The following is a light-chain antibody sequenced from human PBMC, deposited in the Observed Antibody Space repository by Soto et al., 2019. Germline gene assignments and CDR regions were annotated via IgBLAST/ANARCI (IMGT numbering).Light chain of an antibody. Sequence: EIVMTQSPATLSVSPGERATLSCRASQSVSSNLAWYQQKPGQAPRLLIYGASTRATGIPARFSGGGSGTEFTLTISSLQSEDFAVYYCQQYNNWPRTFGQGTKVEI. J-gene: IGKJ1*01. CDR1: QSVSSN. CDR2: GAS. CDR3: QQYNNWPRT. V-gene: IGKV3-15*01.